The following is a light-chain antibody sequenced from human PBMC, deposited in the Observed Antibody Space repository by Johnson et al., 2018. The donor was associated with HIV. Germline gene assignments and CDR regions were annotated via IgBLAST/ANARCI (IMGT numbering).Light chain of an antibody. V-gene: IGLV1-51*01. CDR2: DNN. CDR1: SSNIGNYY. CDR3: VTCDNSLNVYV. J-gene: IGLJ1*01. Sequence: QSVLTQPASVSAASGQKVNISCSGSSSNIGNYYVSWYQHLPGTAPKLLIYDNNKRPSGIPDRFSGSKSGTSATLGIAGLQTGDEADYFCVTCDNSLNVYVFGTATKVTVL.